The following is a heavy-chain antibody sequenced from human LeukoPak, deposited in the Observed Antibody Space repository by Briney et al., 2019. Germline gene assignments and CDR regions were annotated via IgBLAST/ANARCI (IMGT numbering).Heavy chain of an antibody. CDR1: GGSISSSSYY. J-gene: IGHJ4*02. Sequence: SETLSLTCTVSGGSISSSSYYWGWIRQPPGKGLEWIGSIYYSGSTYYNPSLKSRVTISVDTSKNQFSLKLTSVTAADTAVYYCARQGSSWIPFDYWGLGTPVTVSS. CDR3: ARQGSSWIPFDY. CDR2: IYYSGST. D-gene: IGHD6-13*01. V-gene: IGHV4-39*01.